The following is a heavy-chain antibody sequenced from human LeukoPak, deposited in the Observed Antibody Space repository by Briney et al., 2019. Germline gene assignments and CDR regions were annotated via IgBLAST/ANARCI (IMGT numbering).Heavy chain of an antibody. CDR2: IRYDGSNK. Sequence: GGSLRLSCAASGFTFSSYGMHWVRQAPGKGLEGVAFIRYDGSNKYYAVSVKGRFTISRDNSKNTLYLQMNSLRAEDTAVYYCAKDQDTAIVFDYWGQGTLVTVSS. CDR3: AKDQDTAIVFDY. CDR1: GFTFSSYG. J-gene: IGHJ4*02. D-gene: IGHD5-18*01. V-gene: IGHV3-30*02.